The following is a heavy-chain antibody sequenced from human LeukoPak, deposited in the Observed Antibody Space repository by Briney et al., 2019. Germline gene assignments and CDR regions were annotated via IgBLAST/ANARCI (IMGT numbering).Heavy chain of an antibody. CDR3: ANVWGVDIVEVPAAISGPNWFDP. CDR2: ISAYNGNT. J-gene: IGHJ5*02. V-gene: IGHV1-18*01. D-gene: IGHD2-2*02. CDR1: GYTFTSYG. Sequence: ASVKVSCKASGYTFTSYGISWVRQAPGQGLEWMGWISAYNGNTNYAQKLQGRVTMTTDTSTSTAYMELRSLRSDDTAVYYCANVWGVDIVEVPAAISGPNWFDPWGQGTLVTVSS.